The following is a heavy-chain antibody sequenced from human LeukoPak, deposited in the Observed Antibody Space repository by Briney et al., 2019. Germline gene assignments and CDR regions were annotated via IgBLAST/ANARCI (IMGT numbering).Heavy chain of an antibody. V-gene: IGHV3-23*01. D-gene: IGHD5-24*01. Sequence: KPGGSLRVSCAASGFTFSTYAMSWVRQAPGKGLEWVSGISGSGGSTYYADSVKGRFTISRDNSKSSLYLQMNSLRAEDMAVYYCAKDAKLGMATMYSFDTWGQGTMVTVSS. CDR1: GFTFSTYA. CDR3: AKDAKLGMATMYSFDT. J-gene: IGHJ3*02. CDR2: ISGSGGST.